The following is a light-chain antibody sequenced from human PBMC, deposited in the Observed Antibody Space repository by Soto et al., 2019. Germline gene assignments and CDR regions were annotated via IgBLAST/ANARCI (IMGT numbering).Light chain of an antibody. V-gene: IGKV4-1*01. J-gene: IGKJ4*01. CDR3: QQHYRTPLT. Sequence: DIVMTQSPDSLAVSLGERATINCKSSQSVLYTSNNKNYVAWYQQKAGQPPKLLIYWASTRESGVPDRFSGSGSGTDFTLTISSLQAEDVAVYYCQQHYRTPLTFGGGTKVDIK. CDR2: WAS. CDR1: QSVLYTSNNKNY.